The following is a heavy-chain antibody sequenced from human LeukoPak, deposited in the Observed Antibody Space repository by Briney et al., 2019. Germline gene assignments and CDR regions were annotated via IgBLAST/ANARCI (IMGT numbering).Heavy chain of an antibody. J-gene: IGHJ4*02. D-gene: IGHD3-10*01. CDR3: AKAGYYGSGSYLDY. CDR2: ISSGNNFI. CDR1: GFTFRSYS. Sequence: PGGSLRLSCAAPGFTFRSYSITWVPQAPGRGREWVPSISSGNNFIYYVDSVMGRFTISRDNAKNSLYLQMNSLRAEDTALYYCAKAGYYGSGSYLDYWGQGTLVTVSS. V-gene: IGHV3-21*04.